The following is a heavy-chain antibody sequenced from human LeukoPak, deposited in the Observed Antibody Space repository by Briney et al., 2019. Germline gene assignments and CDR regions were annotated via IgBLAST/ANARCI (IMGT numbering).Heavy chain of an antibody. CDR3: VRELSGILGFDY. V-gene: IGHV3-48*01. CDR2: ISSSSSPI. D-gene: IGHD6-13*01. J-gene: IGHJ4*02. CDR1: GLTFSSYS. Sequence: PGESLRLSCVVYGLTFSSYSMNWVRQAPGKGLEWVSYISSSSSPIYDSDSVRGRFTISRDNAKNSLYLEMNSLRAEDTAVYYCVRELSGILGFDYWGRGTLVTVSS.